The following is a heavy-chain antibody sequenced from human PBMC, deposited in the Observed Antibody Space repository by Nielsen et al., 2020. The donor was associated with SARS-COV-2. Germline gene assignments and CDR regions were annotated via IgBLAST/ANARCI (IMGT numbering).Heavy chain of an antibody. CDR1: GFTFSSFG. V-gene: IGHV3-33*08. CDR3: ARHLRGYIDY. Sequence: GESLKISCAASGFTFSSFGMHWVRQAPGKGLEWLAVIGYDEGNEHYADSVKGRFTISRDNSKNTLYLQMNSLRVEDTAVYYCARHLRGYIDYWGQGTLVTVSS. CDR2: IGYDEGNE. J-gene: IGHJ4*02.